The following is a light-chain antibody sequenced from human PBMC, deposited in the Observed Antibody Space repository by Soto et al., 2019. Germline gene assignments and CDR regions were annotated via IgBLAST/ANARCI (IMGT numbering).Light chain of an antibody. CDR2: GAS. J-gene: IGKJ4*01. Sequence: EIVVTQSPATLSVSPGERATLSCRASQSVSSSYLAWYQQKPGQAPRLLIYGASSRATGIPDRFSGSGSGTDFTLTISRLEPEDFAVYYCQQYGSSLGVTFGGGTKVEIK. V-gene: IGKV3-20*01. CDR1: QSVSSSY. CDR3: QQYGSSLGVT.